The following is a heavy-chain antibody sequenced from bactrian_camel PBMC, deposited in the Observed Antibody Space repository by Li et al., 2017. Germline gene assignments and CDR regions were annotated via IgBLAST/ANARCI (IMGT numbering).Heavy chain of an antibody. V-gene: IGHV3S55*01. CDR3: ARARSHLVRDFGY. CDR2: LSSDGVA. Sequence: HVQLVESGGGSVQAGGSLRLSCTASGFTFINSYMAWYRQTPGNECELVSSLSSDGVAYIADSGKGRFTTFKDTARNTVYLQMNSLKTEDTAVYYCARARSHLVRDFGYWGQGTQVTVS. J-gene: IGHJ6*01. CDR1: GFTFINSY. D-gene: IGHD6*01.